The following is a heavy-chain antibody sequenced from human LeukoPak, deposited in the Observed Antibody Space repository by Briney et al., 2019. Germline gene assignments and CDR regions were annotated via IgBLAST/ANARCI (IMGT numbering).Heavy chain of an antibody. Sequence: GGSLRLSCAASGFTFSNYAMNWVRQAPGKGLEWVSVISGTGGSTHYADSVKGRFTMSRDNSKNTVYLQMNSPRAEDTALYYCAKDSGYCSGYTCPPVYWGQGTLVTVSS. CDR2: ISGTGGST. CDR1: GFTFSNYA. V-gene: IGHV3-23*01. J-gene: IGHJ4*02. D-gene: IGHD2-15*01. CDR3: AKDSGYCSGYTCPPVY.